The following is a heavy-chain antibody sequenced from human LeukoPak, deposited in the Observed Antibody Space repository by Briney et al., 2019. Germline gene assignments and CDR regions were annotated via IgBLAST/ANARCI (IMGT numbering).Heavy chain of an antibody. D-gene: IGHD3-3*01. CDR2: IYYSGST. J-gene: IGHJ4*02. CDR1: GGSISSYY. V-gene: IGHV4-59*01. CDR3: ARGDRFLEWLSYFDY. Sequence: SETLSLTCTVSGGSISSYYWSWIRQPPGKGLEWIGYIYYSGSTNYNPSLKSRVTIPVDTSKNQFSLKLSSVTAADTAVYYCARGDRFLEWLSYFDYWGQGTLVTVSS.